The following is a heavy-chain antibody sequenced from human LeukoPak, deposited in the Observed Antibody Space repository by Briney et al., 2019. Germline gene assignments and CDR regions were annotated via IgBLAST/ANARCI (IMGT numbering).Heavy chain of an antibody. CDR1: GFSASVYW. J-gene: IGHJ4*02. CDR2: IKQDGSER. D-gene: IGHD3-22*01. V-gene: IGHV3-7*01. Sequence: GGSLRLSCEASGFSASVYWMSWVRQAPGKGLEGVGNIKQDGSERNYVDSVKGRFTISRDNAKKSLYLQMNSLRAEDTAVYYCARDWGAYYHFFDYWGQGTLVTVSS. CDR3: ARDWGAYYHFFDY.